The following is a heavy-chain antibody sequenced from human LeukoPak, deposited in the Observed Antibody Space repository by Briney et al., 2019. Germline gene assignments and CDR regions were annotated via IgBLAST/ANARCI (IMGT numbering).Heavy chain of an antibody. D-gene: IGHD1-14*01. CDR3: ARDSWPEVVRFDY. Sequence: SETLSLTCTVSGVTISSSSYYWGWIRQPPGKGLDWIGSIYYSGITYYNPFLKSRVTISVDTSKNQFSLKLSSVTAADTAVYFCARDSWPEVVRFDYWGQGTLVTVSS. V-gene: IGHV4-39*07. CDR1: GVTISSSSYY. CDR2: IYYSGIT. J-gene: IGHJ4*02.